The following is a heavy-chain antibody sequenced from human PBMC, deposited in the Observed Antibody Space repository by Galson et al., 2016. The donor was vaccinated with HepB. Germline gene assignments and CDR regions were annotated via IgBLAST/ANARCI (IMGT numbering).Heavy chain of an antibody. V-gene: IGHV3-33*01. D-gene: IGHD6-19*01. J-gene: IGHJ4*02. CDR2: IWYDGETT. Sequence: SLRLSCAASGFSFSLYGMHWVRQAPGQGLEWVALIWYDGETTYSADSVKGRFTISRDNSDNTLYLHPNSLRAEDTAVYYCARARYSSSWFGDFDYWGQGTLVIVSS. CDR3: ARARYSSSWFGDFDY. CDR1: GFSFSLYG.